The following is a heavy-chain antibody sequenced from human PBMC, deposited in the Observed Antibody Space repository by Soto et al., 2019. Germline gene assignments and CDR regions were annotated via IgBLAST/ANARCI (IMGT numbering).Heavy chain of an antibody. Sequence: ASVKVSCKASGYTFTSYYMHWVRQAPGQGLEWMGIINPSGGSTSYAQKFQGRVTMTRDTSTSTVYMELSSLRSEDTAVYYCARDAKEFGGNQYYYYGMDVWGQGTTVTVSS. CDR3: ARDAKEFGGNQYYYYGMDV. CDR2: INPSGGST. CDR1: GYTFTSYY. J-gene: IGHJ6*02. D-gene: IGHD3-3*01. V-gene: IGHV1-46*01.